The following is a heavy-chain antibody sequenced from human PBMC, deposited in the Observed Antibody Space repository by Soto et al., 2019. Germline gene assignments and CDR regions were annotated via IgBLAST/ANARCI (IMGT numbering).Heavy chain of an antibody. CDR1: CGSISSGGYY. Sequence: SETLSLTCTVSCGSISSGGYYWSWIRQHPGKGLEWIGYIYYSGSTYYNPSLKSRVTISVDTSKNQFSLKLSSVTAADTAVYYCAREGSGGTWDAFDIWGQGTMVTVSS. CDR2: IYYSGST. CDR3: AREGSGGTWDAFDI. D-gene: IGHD2-15*01. J-gene: IGHJ3*02. V-gene: IGHV4-31*03.